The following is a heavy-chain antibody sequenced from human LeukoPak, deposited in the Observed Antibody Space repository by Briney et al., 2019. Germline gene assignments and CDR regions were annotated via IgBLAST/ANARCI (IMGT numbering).Heavy chain of an antibody. CDR3: TTYGSGSDQRGLFDY. Sequence: PGGSLRLSCAASGFIFTNAWMSWVRQAPGKGLEWVGRIKSKTDDGTTDYAAPVKGRFTISRDDSKNTLFLQMNSLKTDDTAVYYCTTYGSGSDQRGLFDYWGQGTLVTVSS. D-gene: IGHD3-10*01. V-gene: IGHV3-15*01. CDR1: GFIFTNAW. J-gene: IGHJ4*02. CDR2: IKSKTDDGTT.